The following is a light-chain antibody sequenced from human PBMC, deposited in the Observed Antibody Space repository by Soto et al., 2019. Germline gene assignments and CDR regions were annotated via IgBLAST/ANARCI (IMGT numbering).Light chain of an antibody. J-gene: IGKJ2*01. Sequence: EIVLTQSPATLSLSPGERATLSCRASQSVSSYLAWYQQKPGQAPRLLIYDASNRAAGIPARFSGSGSGTDFTLTISSLEPEDFAVYYCQQRGIWPLTFGQGTKAEIK. V-gene: IGKV3-11*01. CDR3: QQRGIWPLT. CDR1: QSVSSY. CDR2: DAS.